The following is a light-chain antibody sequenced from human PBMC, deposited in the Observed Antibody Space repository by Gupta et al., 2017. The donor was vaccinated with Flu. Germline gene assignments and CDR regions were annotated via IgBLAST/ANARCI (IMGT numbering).Light chain of an antibody. CDR2: VNSDGGH. CDR1: SGRTYYA. CDR3: QTWGSGIRV. J-gene: IGLJ2*01. Sequence: QLVLTQSPSASAPLGASVKLTCPLNSGRTYYAIAWHQQQPGKGTRYLMKVNSDGGHTKGDGIPDRFSGSSSGAERYLTISSLHSEDEADYYCQTWGSGIRVFGGGTKLTVL. V-gene: IGLV4-69*01.